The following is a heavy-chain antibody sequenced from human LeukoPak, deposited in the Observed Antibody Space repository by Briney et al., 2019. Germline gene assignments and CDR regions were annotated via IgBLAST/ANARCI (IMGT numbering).Heavy chain of an antibody. CDR3: AKDPAGLYYDILTGYYLDY. CDR1: GFTFSSYA. Sequence: GGSLRLSCAASGFTFSSYAMSWVRQAPGKGLEWVSAISGSGGSTYYADSVKGRFTISRGNSKNTLYLQMNSLRAEDTAVYYCAKDPAGLYYDILTGYYLDYWGQGTLVTVSS. V-gene: IGHV3-23*01. CDR2: ISGSGGST. D-gene: IGHD3-9*01. J-gene: IGHJ4*02.